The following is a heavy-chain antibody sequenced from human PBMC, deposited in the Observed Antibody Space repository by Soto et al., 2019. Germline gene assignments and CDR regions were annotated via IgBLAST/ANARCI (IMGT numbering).Heavy chain of an antibody. Sequence: GASVKVSCKASGGTFSSYTISWVRQAPGQGLEWMGRIIPILGIANYAQKFQGRVTITADKSTSTAYMELSSLRSEDTAVYYCARVTPDYGDYGGHYYYYMDVWGKGTTVTVSS. J-gene: IGHJ6*03. D-gene: IGHD4-17*01. CDR1: GGTFSSYT. CDR3: ARVTPDYGDYGGHYYYYMDV. CDR2: IIPILGIA. V-gene: IGHV1-69*02.